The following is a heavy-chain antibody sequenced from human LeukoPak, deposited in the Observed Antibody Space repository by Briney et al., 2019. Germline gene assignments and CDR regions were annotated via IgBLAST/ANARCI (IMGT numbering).Heavy chain of an antibody. CDR3: ATIDSSCYYLVDY. D-gene: IGHD3-22*01. CDR2: IYYSGST. CDR1: GGSISSGDYY. Sequence: SETLSLTCTVSGGSISSGDYYWSWIRQPPGKGLEWIGYIYYSGSTYYNPSLKSRVTISVDTSKNQFSLKLSSVTAADTAVYYCATIDSSCYYLVDYWGQGTLVTVSS. J-gene: IGHJ4*02. V-gene: IGHV4-30-4*01.